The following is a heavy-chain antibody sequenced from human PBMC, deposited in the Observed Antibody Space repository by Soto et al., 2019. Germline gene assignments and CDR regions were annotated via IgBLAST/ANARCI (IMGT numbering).Heavy chain of an antibody. V-gene: IGHV3-21*01. CDR3: VRNSSRLDY. Sequence: EVQLVETGGGLVKPGGSLRVSCAASGFTFNSYSMAWVRQAPGKGLEWVSSITSDTTFTLYADSVKGRFTMSRDNAKNSVDLQMSSLRVEDTAVYYCVRNSSRLDYWGQGAAVTVSS. D-gene: IGHD2-2*01. CDR2: ITSDTTFT. J-gene: IGHJ4*02. CDR1: GFTFNSYS.